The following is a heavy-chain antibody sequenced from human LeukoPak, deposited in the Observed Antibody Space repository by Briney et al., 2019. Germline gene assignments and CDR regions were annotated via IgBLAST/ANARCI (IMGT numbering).Heavy chain of an antibody. CDR1: GGSVSSGIYY. CDR3: AREGLYGDYVWSLDY. CDR2: IYYSGST. D-gene: IGHD4-17*01. J-gene: IGHJ4*02. V-gene: IGHV4-61*01. Sequence: ASETLSLTCTVSGGSVSSGIYYWSWIPQPPGKGLEWIGYIYYSGSTNYNPFLKSRVTISVDTSKNQFSLKLSSVTAADTAVYYCAREGLYGDYVWSLDYWGQGTLVTVSS.